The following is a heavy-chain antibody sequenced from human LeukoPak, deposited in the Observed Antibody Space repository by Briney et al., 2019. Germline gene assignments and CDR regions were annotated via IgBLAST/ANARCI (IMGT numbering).Heavy chain of an antibody. CDR1: GGSISSDY. D-gene: IGHD1-1*01. Sequence: SETLSLTCTVSGGSISSDYWSWIRQPPGKGLEWIGYIYYSGSINYNPSLKSRVTISIDTSKNQFSLILSSVTAADTAVYYCATVAPSGNWFDPWGQGTLVTISS. J-gene: IGHJ5*02. V-gene: IGHV4-59*01. CDR3: ATVAPSGNWFDP. CDR2: IYYSGSI.